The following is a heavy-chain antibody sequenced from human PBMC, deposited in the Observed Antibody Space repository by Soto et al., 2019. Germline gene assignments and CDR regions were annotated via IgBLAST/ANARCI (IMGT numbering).Heavy chain of an antibody. CDR2: IIPIFGTA. J-gene: IGHJ4*02. CDR1: GGTFSSYA. Sequence: SVKVSCKASGGTFSSYAISGVRQAPGQGLEWMGGIIPIFGTANYAQKFQGRVTITADESTSTAYMELSSLRSEDTAVYYCARVPQIAARYYFDYWGQGTLVTVSS. D-gene: IGHD6-6*01. CDR3: ARVPQIAARYYFDY. V-gene: IGHV1-69*13.